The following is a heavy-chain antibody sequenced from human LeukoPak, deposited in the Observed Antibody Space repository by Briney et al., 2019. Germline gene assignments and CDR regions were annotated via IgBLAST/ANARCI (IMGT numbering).Heavy chain of an antibody. J-gene: IGHJ3*01. CDR2: ISGGGSLT. Sequence: GGPLRLSCAVSGFTVSDYYMTWIRHAPGKGLEWLSYISGGGSLTYYAQSVKGRFTISRDNAKNSLYLQMNSLRVDDTAVYFCVRVRTRAFDLWGQGTLVTVSS. CDR3: VRVRTRAFDL. V-gene: IGHV3-11*04. CDR1: GFTVSDYY.